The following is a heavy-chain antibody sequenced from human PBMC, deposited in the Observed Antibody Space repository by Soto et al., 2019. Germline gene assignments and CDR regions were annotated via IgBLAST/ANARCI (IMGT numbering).Heavy chain of an antibody. Sequence: LGTHSLTSAVSGGNFGGYYWTWIRHSPGKGPEWIGATNHRGSTNYNPSLESRVSISVDTSKNQFSLRLSSVTAADTAVYYCVRDTFCSSTSCRIGIWFDPWGQGTLVTVSS. CDR3: VRDTFCSSTSCRIGIWFDP. CDR1: GGNFGGYY. D-gene: IGHD2-2*01. J-gene: IGHJ5*02. CDR2: TNHRGST. V-gene: IGHV4-34*01.